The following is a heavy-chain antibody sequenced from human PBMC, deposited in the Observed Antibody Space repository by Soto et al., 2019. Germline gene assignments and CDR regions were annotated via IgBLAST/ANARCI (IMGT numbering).Heavy chain of an antibody. V-gene: IGHV3-23*01. CDR2: IGVYANT. Sequence: GGSLRLSCAASGFTFSSYDMNWVRQAPGKGLEWVSAIGVYANTYYADSVKGRFTISRDDSRNTVHLQLNSLRVDDTAVYYCAKESTVGSPGDYFDSWGQGTLVTVSS. CDR3: AKESTVGSPGDYFDS. CDR1: GFTFSSYD. D-gene: IGHD1-26*01. J-gene: IGHJ4*02.